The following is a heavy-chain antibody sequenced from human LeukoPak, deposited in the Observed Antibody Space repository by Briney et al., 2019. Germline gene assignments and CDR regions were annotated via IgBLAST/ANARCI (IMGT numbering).Heavy chain of an antibody. CDR3: ASQTPSFNWFDP. Sequence: SVKVSCKASGYTFTSYDINWVRQAPGQGLEWMGGIIPIFGTANYAQKFQGRVTITADESTSTAYMELSSLRSEDTAVYYCASQTPSFNWFDPWGQGTLVTVSS. J-gene: IGHJ5*02. D-gene: IGHD3-16*02. CDR1: GYTFTSYD. CDR2: IIPIFGTA. V-gene: IGHV1-69*13.